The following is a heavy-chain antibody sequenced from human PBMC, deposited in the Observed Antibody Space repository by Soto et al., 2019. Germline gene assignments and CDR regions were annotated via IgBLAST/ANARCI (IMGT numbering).Heavy chain of an antibody. CDR1: GFTFSTFW. Sequence: PGGSLRLSCAASGFTFSTFWMTWVRQAPGKGLEWVANINGDGSQKYYVGSVKGRFTISRDDTENSLYLQMNSLRADDTAVYYCVGGPGWNFAFWGQGTLVTVSS. J-gene: IGHJ4*02. CDR2: INGDGSQK. CDR3: VGGPGWNFAF. V-gene: IGHV3-7*03. D-gene: IGHD3-16*01.